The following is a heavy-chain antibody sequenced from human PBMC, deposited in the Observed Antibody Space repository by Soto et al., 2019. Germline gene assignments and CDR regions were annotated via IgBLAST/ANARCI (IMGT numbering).Heavy chain of an antibody. V-gene: IGHV3-48*02. J-gene: IGHJ6*02. D-gene: IGHD3-10*01. CDR3: VREEASGSSGLTYHYYYNGMDV. CDR2: VTTSGDTM. Sequence: GGSLRLSCVASGFTFSRYNMHWVRQAPGKGLEWVAYVTTSGDTMFYADSVEGRFAISRDVAKNSVHLQMNNLGDEDTAVYYCVREEASGSSGLTYHYYYNGMDVWGQGTTVTVSS. CDR1: GFTFSRYN.